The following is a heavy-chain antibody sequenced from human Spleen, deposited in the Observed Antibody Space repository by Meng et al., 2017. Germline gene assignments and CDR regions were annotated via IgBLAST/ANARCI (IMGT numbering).Heavy chain of an antibody. D-gene: IGHD5-18*01. Sequence: GGSLRLSCAASGFTFSSYAMSWVRQAPGKGLEWVSANSGSGGSTYYADSVKGRFTISRDNSKNTLHLQMNSLRDKDTAVYYCARGCSYSWYWGQGTLVTVSS. CDR1: GFTFSSYA. CDR3: ARGCSYSWY. CDR2: NSGSGGST. V-gene: IGHV3-23*01. J-gene: IGHJ4*02.